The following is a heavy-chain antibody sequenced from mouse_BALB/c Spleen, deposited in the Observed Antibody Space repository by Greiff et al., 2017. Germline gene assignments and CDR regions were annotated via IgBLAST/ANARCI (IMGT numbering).Heavy chain of an antibody. J-gene: IGHJ4*01. CDR2: ISNGGGST. Sequence: EVHLVESGGGLVQPGGSLKLSCAASGFTFSSYTMSWVRQTPEKRLEWVAYISNGGGSTYYPDTVKGRFTISRDNAKNTLYLQMSSLKSEDTAMYYCARGPLPDPYAMDYWGQGTSVTVSS. V-gene: IGHV5-12-2*01. D-gene: IGHD2-1*01. CDR3: ARGPLPDPYAMDY. CDR1: GFTFSSYT.